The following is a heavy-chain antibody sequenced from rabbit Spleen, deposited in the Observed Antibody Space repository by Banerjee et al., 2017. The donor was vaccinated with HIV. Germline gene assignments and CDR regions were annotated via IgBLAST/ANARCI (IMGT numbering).Heavy chain of an antibody. Sequence: QEQLEESGGDLVKPEGSLTLTCTASGLDFGSRYWICWVRQAPGKGLEWIACIDVAKYGTTYYTSWAKGRFTISKTSSTTVTLHMTSLTVADTATYFCARDSAGREDFNLWGPGTLVTVS. D-gene: IGHD4-2*01. CDR2: IDVAKYGTT. CDR3: ARDSAGREDFNL. CDR1: GLDFGSRYW. J-gene: IGHJ4*01. V-gene: IGHV1S45*01.